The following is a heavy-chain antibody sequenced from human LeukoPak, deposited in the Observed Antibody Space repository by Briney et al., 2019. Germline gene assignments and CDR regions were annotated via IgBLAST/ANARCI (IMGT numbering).Heavy chain of an antibody. Sequence: SETLSLTCTVSGGSLSSSSDYWGWIRQPPGKGLEWFGSVYYTGSTYYNPSLKSRVTIFVDTSKNQFSLRLTSVTAADTSVYYCATRSSSGWFFDSWGQGTLVTVSS. J-gene: IGHJ4*02. CDR1: GGSLSSSSDY. D-gene: IGHD6-19*01. V-gene: IGHV4-39*01. CDR2: VYYTGST. CDR3: ATRSSSGWFFDS.